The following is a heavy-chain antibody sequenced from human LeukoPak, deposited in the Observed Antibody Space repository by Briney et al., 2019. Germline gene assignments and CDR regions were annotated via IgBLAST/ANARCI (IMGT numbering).Heavy chain of an antibody. CDR1: GGSFSGYY. V-gene: IGHV4-34*01. CDR3: ARRSGIAVAGAFDY. Sequence: SETLSLTCAVYGGSFSGYYWSWIRQPPGKGLEWIGEIDDSGRTNYNPSLKSRVTISKDTSRNQFSLKLNSVTAADTAVYYCARRSGIAVAGAFDYWGQGTLVTVSS. CDR2: IDDSGRT. J-gene: IGHJ4*02. D-gene: IGHD6-19*01.